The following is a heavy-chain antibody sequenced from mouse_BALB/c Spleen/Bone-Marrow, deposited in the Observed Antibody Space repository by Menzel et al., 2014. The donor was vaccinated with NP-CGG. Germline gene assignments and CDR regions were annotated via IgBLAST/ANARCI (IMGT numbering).Heavy chain of an antibody. D-gene: IGHD1-2*01. CDR1: GFTFSYFG. CDR2: ISGGSSII. J-gene: IGHJ4*01. CDR3: ARKDYFGYAAMDY. V-gene: IGHV5-17*02. Sequence: EVQGVESGGGLVQPGGSRKLSCAASGFTFSYFGMHWVRQAPEKGLEWVAYISGGSSIIYYADTVKGRFTISRDNPKNTLFLQMTSLRSEDTAIYYCARKDYFGYAAMDYWGQGTSVTVSS.